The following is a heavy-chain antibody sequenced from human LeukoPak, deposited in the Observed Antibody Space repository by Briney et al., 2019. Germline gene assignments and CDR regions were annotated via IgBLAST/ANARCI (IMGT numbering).Heavy chain of an antibody. Sequence: SETLSLTCTVSGGSISSSSYYWGWIRQPPGKGLEWIGEINHSGSTNYNPSLKSRVTISVDTSKNQFSLKLSSVTAADTAVYYCATRYYYDSSGYQIFDYWGQGTLVTVSS. CDR3: ATRYYYDSSGYQIFDY. V-gene: IGHV4-39*07. CDR2: INHSGST. D-gene: IGHD3-22*01. J-gene: IGHJ4*02. CDR1: GGSISSSSYY.